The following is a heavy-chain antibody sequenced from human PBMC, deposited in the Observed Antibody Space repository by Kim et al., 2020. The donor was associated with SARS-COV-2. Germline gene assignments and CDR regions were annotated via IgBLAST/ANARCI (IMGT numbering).Heavy chain of an antibody. CDR1: GGSISSYY. D-gene: IGHD4-17*01. J-gene: IGHJ3*02. Sequence: SETLSLTCTVSGGSISSYYWSWIRQPPGKGLEWIGYIYYSGSTNYNPSLKSRVTISVDTSKNQFSLKLSSVTAADTAVYYCARHEGDGDYDAGGAFDIWGQGTMVTVSS. CDR3: ARHEGDGDYDAGGAFDI. CDR2: IYYSGST. V-gene: IGHV4-59*08.